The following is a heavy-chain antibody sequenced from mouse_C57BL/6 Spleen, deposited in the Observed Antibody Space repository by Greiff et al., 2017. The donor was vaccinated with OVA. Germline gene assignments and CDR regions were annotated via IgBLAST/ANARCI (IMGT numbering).Heavy chain of an antibody. CDR3: ARSSDGYYPWFAY. CDR2: IYPGSGNT. J-gene: IGHJ3*01. Sequence: QVQLKESGAELVRPGASVKLSCKASGYTFTDYYINWVKQRPGQGLEWIARIYPGSGNTYYNEKFKGKATLTAEKSSSTAYMQLSSLTSEDSAVYFCARSSDGYYPWFAYWGQGTLVTVSA. V-gene: IGHV1-76*01. CDR1: GYTFTDYY. D-gene: IGHD2-3*01.